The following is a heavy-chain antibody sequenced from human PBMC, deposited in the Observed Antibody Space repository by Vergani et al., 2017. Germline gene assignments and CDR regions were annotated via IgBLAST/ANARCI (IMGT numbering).Heavy chain of an antibody. D-gene: IGHD6-19*01. CDR2: MSWNSDSI. CDR3: AKTYSSGWYWNAFDI. J-gene: IGHJ3*02. CDR1: GFTFSDYE. Sequence: EAQLAESGGGLVQPGGSLRLSCAASGFTFSDYEMNWVRQAPGKGLEWVSGMSWNSDSIGYADSVKGRFTISRDNAKNSLYLQMNSLRAEDTALYYCAKTYSSGWYWNAFDIWGQGTMVTVSS. V-gene: IGHV3-9*01.